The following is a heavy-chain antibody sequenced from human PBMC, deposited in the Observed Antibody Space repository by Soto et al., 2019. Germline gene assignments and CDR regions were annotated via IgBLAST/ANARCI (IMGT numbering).Heavy chain of an antibody. CDR2: INPKSGGT. CDR3: AKAQFGSSTWYYYGMDV. Sequence: GASVKVSCKASGYTFTDYFMYWVRQAPGQGLEWMGWINPKSGGTNYAQKFQDRVTMARDTSINTAYMGLSRLRSDDTAMYYCAKAQFGSSTWYYYGMDVWGQGTTVTVSS. D-gene: IGHD6-13*01. J-gene: IGHJ6*02. V-gene: IGHV1-2*02. CDR1: GYTFTDYF.